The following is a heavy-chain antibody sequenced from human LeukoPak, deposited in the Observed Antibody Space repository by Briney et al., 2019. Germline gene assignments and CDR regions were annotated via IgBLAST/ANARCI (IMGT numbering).Heavy chain of an antibody. Sequence: PSQTLSLTCAVYGGSFSGYYWSWIRQPPGKGLEWIGEINHSGSTNYNPSLKSRVTISVDTSKNQFSLKLSSVTAADTAVYYCARGLGIAARPEQSDYFDYWGQGTLVTVSS. CDR3: ARGLGIAARPEQSDYFDY. D-gene: IGHD6-6*01. CDR1: GGSFSGYY. V-gene: IGHV4-34*01. CDR2: INHSGST. J-gene: IGHJ4*02.